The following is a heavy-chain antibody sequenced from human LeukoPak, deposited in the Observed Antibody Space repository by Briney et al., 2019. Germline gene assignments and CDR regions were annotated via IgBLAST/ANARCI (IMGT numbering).Heavy chain of an antibody. CDR3: ARGRLGSRGYFDY. J-gene: IGHJ4*02. CDR2: INHSGST. Sequence: SETLALTCAVYGGSFSGYYWSWIRQPPGKGLEWIGEINHSGSTNHNPSLKSRVTISVDTSKNQLSLKLSSVTAADTAVYYCARGRLGSRGYFDYWGQGTLVTVSS. CDR1: GGSFSGYY. D-gene: IGHD1-26*01. V-gene: IGHV4-34*01.